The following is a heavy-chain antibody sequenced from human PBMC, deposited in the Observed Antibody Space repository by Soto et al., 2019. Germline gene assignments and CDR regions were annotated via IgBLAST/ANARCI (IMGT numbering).Heavy chain of an antibody. Sequence: EVQLLESGGGLVQPGGSLRLSCAASGFTFSSYAMSWVRQAPGKGLEWVSAISGSGGSTYYADSVKGRFTISRDNSKNTLYLQMNSLRADDTAVYYCAKDKWSRSYSALDYWGQGTLVTVSS. J-gene: IGHJ4*02. CDR2: ISGSGGST. CDR3: AKDKWSRSYSALDY. V-gene: IGHV3-23*01. D-gene: IGHD1-26*01. CDR1: GFTFSSYA.